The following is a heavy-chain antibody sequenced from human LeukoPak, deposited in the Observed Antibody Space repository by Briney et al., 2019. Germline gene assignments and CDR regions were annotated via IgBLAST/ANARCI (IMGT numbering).Heavy chain of an antibody. J-gene: IGHJ4*02. CDR3: AKESGKFDY. CDR2: ISADGGST. Sequence: GGALRLSCVVSGINFADYAMHWVRQPPGKGLEWVSLISADGGSTFSADSVKGRFSISRDNSKNSLYLQMNSLRSEDTAMYYCAKESGKFDYWGQGTLVAVS. CDR1: GINFADYA. V-gene: IGHV3-43*02.